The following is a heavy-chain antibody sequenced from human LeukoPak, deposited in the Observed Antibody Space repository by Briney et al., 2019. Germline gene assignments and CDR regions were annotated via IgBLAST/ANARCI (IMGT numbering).Heavy chain of an antibody. D-gene: IGHD3-3*01. CDR1: GDTFSSYA. Sequence: SVTVSCKASGDTFSSYAISWVQQAPGQGLEWMGGIIPIFGAANYAQKFQGRVTITTDESTSTAYMELSSLRSEDTAVYYCAREDYTLPSNYYYYMDVWGKGTTVTVSS. V-gene: IGHV1-69*05. J-gene: IGHJ6*03. CDR2: IIPIFGAA. CDR3: AREDYTLPSNYYYYMDV.